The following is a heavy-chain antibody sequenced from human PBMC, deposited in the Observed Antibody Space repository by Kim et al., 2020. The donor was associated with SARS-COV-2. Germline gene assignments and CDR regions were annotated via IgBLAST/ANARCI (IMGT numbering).Heavy chain of an antibody. Sequence: GGSLRLSCAASGFTFSSYWMHWVRQAPGKGLVWVSRINSDGSSTSYADSVKGRFTISRDNAKNTLYLQMNSLRAEDTAVYYCSRDLALSSTSCYGPSGGSSRTHIGLGMDVWGQGTTVTVSS. D-gene: IGHD2-2*01. CDR3: SRDLALSSTSCYGPSGGSSRTHIGLGMDV. V-gene: IGHV3-74*01. CDR2: INSDGSST. CDR1: GFTFSSYW. J-gene: IGHJ6*02.